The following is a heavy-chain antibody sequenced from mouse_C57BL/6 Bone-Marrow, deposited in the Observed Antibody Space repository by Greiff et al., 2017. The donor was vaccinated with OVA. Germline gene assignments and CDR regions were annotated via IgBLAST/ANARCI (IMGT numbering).Heavy chain of an antibody. CDR2: IRLKSDNYAT. J-gene: IGHJ1*03. V-gene: IGHV6-3*01. CDR3: TGGSSWWYFDV. D-gene: IGHD1-1*01. Sequence: EVKVEESGGGLVQPGGSMKLSCVASGFTFSNYWMNWVRQSPEKGLEWVAQIRLKSDNYATHYAESVKGRFTISRDDSKSSVYLQMNNLRAEDTGIYYCTGGSSWWYFDVWGTGTTVTVSS. CDR1: GFTFSNYW.